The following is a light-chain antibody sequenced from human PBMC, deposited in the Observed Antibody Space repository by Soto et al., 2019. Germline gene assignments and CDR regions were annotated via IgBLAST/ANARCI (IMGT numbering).Light chain of an antibody. V-gene: IGKV1-17*01. J-gene: IGKJ4*01. CDR3: LHHTSIPVT. CDR2: ATS. CDR1: QDIKNA. Sequence: DIQMTQSPASLSASVGDRVTITCRAGQDIKNALSWYQQKPGQAPKRLIYATSSLQSGVPFRFSGSGSGTEFPRTISSLQPEDFATFYCLHHTSIPVTFGGGTRVEI.